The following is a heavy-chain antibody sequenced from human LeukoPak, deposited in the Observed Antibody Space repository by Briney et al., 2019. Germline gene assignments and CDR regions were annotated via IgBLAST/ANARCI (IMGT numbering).Heavy chain of an antibody. Sequence: GGSLRLSCAASGFTFSSYGMHWVRQAPGKGLEWVAFIRYDGSNKYYADSVKGRFTISRDNPKNTLYLQMNSLRAEDTAVYYCAKTPYSSGWYFDYWGQGTLVTVSS. V-gene: IGHV3-30*02. CDR3: AKTPYSSGWYFDY. J-gene: IGHJ4*02. CDR1: GFTFSSYG. CDR2: IRYDGSNK. D-gene: IGHD6-19*01.